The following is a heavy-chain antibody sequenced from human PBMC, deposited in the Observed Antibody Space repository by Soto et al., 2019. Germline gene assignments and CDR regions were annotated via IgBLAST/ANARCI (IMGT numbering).Heavy chain of an antibody. D-gene: IGHD1-26*01. CDR1: GYSFTSYW. CDR3: ARLGSELLPYYYGMDV. CDR2: IYPGDSDT. J-gene: IGHJ6*02. V-gene: IGHV5-51*01. Sequence: PGESLKISCKGSGYSFTSYWIGWVRQMPGKGLEWMGIIYPGDSDTRYSPSFQGQVTISADKSISTAYLQWSSLKASDTAMYYCARLGSELLPYYYGMDVWGQGTTVTVSS.